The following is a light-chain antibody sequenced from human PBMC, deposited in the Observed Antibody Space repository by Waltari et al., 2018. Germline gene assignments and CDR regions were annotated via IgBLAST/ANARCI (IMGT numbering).Light chain of an antibody. CDR2: DVS. V-gene: IGLV2-14*03. CDR3: SSYSSSSTLEV. Sequence: QSALTQPASVSGSPGQSITISCTGTSSDVGGYNFVACYQQHPGEAPKLMIYDVSNRPSGVSNRFSGSKSGSTASLTISGLQAEDEADYYCSSYSSSSTLEVFGGGTKLTVL. J-gene: IGLJ2*01. CDR1: SSDVGGYNF.